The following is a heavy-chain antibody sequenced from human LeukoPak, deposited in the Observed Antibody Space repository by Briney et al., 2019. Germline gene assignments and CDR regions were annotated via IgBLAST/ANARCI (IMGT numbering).Heavy chain of an antibody. Sequence: ASVKVSCKASGYIFTSYGINWVRQATGQGLEWMGWMNPNSGNTGYAQKFQGRVTITRNTSIGTAYMELSSLRSEDTAVYYCARGGGPYDYVWGSYRLPYYYYYMDVWGKGTMVTVSS. V-gene: IGHV1-8*03. CDR3: ARGGGPYDYVWGSYRLPYYYYYMDV. D-gene: IGHD3-16*02. CDR1: GYIFTSYG. J-gene: IGHJ6*03. CDR2: MNPNSGNT.